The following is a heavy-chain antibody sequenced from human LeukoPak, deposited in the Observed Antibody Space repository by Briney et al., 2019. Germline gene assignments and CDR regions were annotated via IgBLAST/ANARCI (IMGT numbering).Heavy chain of an antibody. J-gene: IGHJ4*02. Sequence: SETLSLTCSVSGGSMTGHYWSWIRQPPGGGLEWIGYVFIDSGTTSYNPSLKSRVTISVGTSKTQFPLRLSLVTAADTAVYYCARHRAGGDAVILDYWGQGTLVTV. CDR1: GGSMTGHY. D-gene: IGHD2/OR15-2a*01. CDR3: ARHRAGGDAVILDY. V-gene: IGHV4-59*08. CDR2: VFIDSGTT.